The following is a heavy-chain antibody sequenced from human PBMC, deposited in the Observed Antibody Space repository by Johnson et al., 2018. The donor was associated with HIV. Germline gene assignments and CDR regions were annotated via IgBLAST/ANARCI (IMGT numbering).Heavy chain of an antibody. J-gene: IGHJ3*02. CDR1: GFTFDDYG. V-gene: IGHV3-20*04. CDR2: INWNGDST. Sequence: VQLVESGGGLVQPGGSLRLSCAASGFTFDDYGVSWVRQAPGKGLEWVSGINWNGDSTDYADSVKGRFTISRDNSKNTLYLQMNSLRAEDTAVYYCARSWELGETAFDIWGQGTMVTVSS. D-gene: IGHD1-26*01. CDR3: ARSWELGETAFDI.